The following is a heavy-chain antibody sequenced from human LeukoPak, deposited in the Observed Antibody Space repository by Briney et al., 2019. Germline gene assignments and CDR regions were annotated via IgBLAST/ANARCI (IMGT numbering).Heavy chain of an antibody. V-gene: IGHV3-74*01. J-gene: IGHJ4*02. CDR2: IKTDGSST. CDR1: GFTFSDYW. Sequence: PGGSLRLSCAASGFTFSDYWMHWVRQAPGKGLVWVSYIKTDGSSTSYADSVKGRFTISRDNAKNTLYLQMNSLRAEDTAVYYCARTGDFDYWGQGTLVTVSS. CDR3: ARTGDFDY. D-gene: IGHD7-27*01.